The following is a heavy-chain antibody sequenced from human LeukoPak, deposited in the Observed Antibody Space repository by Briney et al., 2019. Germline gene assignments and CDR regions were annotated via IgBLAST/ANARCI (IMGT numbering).Heavy chain of an antibody. CDR1: GASFTSAY. V-gene: IGHV4-34*01. CDR3: AGVLGTPGP. CDR2: INHAGTT. D-gene: IGHD2-15*01. Sequence: PSETLSLTCAINGASFTSAYRNWIRQPPGKGLEWIGEINHAGTTSYNPSLKSRVTISVDMSKNQFSLNLTSVTAADTAVYYCAGVLGTPGPWVREPWSPSPQ. J-gene: IGHJ5*02.